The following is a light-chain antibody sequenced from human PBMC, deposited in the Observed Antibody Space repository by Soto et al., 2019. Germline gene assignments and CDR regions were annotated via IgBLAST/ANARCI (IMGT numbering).Light chain of an antibody. V-gene: IGLV2-14*01. J-gene: IGLJ1*01. CDR1: SSDVGGYNY. Sequence: ALTQPASVSGSPGQSITISCTGTSSDVGGYNYVSWYQQHPGKAPKLMIYDVSNRPSGVSIRFSGSKSGNTASLTISGLQAEDEADYYCSSYTSSSTLYVFGTGTKVTVL. CDR3: SSYTSSSTLYV. CDR2: DVS.